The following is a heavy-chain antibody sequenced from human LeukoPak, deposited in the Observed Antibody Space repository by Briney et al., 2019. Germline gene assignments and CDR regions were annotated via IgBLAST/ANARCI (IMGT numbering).Heavy chain of an antibody. CDR3: ARGRTNRIAARPDSFDY. CDR1: GFTFSSYW. CDR2: ISYDGSNK. Sequence: GGSLRLSCAASGFTFSSYWMTWVRQAPGKGLEWVAVISYDGSNKYYADSVKGRFTISRDNSKNTLYLQMNSLRAEDTAVYYCARGRTNRIAARPDSFDYWGQGTLVTVSS. V-gene: IGHV3-30-3*01. D-gene: IGHD6-6*01. J-gene: IGHJ4*02.